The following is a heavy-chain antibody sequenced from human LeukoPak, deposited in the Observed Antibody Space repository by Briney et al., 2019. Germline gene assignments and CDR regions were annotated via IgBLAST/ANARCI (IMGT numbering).Heavy chain of an antibody. J-gene: IGHJ2*01. CDR1: GGSITSGGYS. V-gene: IGHV4-30-2*06. CDR2: IYNSGST. Sequence: SETLSLTCAVSGGSITSGGYSWSWIRQSPGKGLEWIGYIYNSGSTYYNPSLKSQVTISVDRSKNQFSLKLNSVTAADTAVYYCARGGGWYFDLWGRGTLVTVSS. CDR3: ARGGGWYFDL.